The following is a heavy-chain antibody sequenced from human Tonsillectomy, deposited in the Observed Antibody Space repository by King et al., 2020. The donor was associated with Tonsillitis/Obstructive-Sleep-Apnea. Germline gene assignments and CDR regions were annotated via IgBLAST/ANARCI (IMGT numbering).Heavy chain of an antibody. CDR3: AHSSTTATPFAS. V-gene: IGHV2-5*02. J-gene: IGHJ4*02. D-gene: IGHD4-17*01. CDR2: IYWDDDK. Sequence: TLKESGPTLVKPTQTRTLTCTFSGFSLSTSGVGVGWIRQPPGKALEWLALIYWDDDKRYSSSLKSRLTITKDTSKYQVVRTMSNMDPVDTATYYCAHSSTTATPFASWGQGTLVTVSS. CDR1: GFSLSTSGVG.